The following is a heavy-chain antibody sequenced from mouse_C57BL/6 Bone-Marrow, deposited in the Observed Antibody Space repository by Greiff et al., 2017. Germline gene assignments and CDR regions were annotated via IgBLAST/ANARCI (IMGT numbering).Heavy chain of an antibody. CDR3: ARYYYGSSYGRYFDV. Sequence: VQLQQSGPELVKPGASVKIPCKASGYTFTDYNMDWVKQSHGKSLAWIGDINPNNGGTIYNQKFKGKATLTVDKSSSTAYMELRSLTSEDTAVYYCARYYYGSSYGRYFDVWGTGTTVTVSS. CDR2: INPNNGGT. V-gene: IGHV1-18*01. CDR1: GYTFTDYN. J-gene: IGHJ1*03. D-gene: IGHD1-1*01.